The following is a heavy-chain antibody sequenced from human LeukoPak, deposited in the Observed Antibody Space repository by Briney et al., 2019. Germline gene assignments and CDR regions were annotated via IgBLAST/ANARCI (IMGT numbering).Heavy chain of an antibody. CDR2: IYYSGST. V-gene: IGHV4-39*01. J-gene: IGHJ4*02. CDR3: ARHGVVPAAILLGPFDY. D-gene: IGHD2-2*02. CDR1: GGSISSSSYS. Sequence: SETLSLTCTVSGGSISSSSYSWGWIRQPPGKGLEWIGSIYYSGSTYYNPSLKSRVTISVDTSKNQFSLKLSSVTAADTAVYYCARHGVVPAAILLGPFDYWGQGTLVTVSS.